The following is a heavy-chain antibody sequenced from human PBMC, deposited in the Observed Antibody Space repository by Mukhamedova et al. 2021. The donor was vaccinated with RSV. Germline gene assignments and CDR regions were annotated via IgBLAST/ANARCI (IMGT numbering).Heavy chain of an antibody. CDR3: ARASNYIYYYYYMDV. D-gene: IGHD3-10*01. Sequence: IPIFGKANYAQKFQGRVTINADESTSTAYMELSSLRSEDTAVYYCARASNYIYYYYYMDVWGKGTTVIVSS. V-gene: IGHV1-69*01. J-gene: IGHJ6*03. CDR2: IPIFGKA.